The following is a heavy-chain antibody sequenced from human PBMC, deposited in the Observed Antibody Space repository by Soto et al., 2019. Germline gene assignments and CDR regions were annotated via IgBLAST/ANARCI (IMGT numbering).Heavy chain of an antibody. Sequence: QVQLQESGPGLVKPSETLSLTCTVSGGSIGNYYWSWIRQPPGKGLEWIGYIHYSGSTWYNPSLKSRVTISVDKSRNQFSLKLSFVTAADTAVYFCAKNLYGYYVNPDIWGQGTMVTVSS. CDR1: GGSIGNYY. V-gene: IGHV4-59*01. CDR3: AKNLYGYYVNPDI. J-gene: IGHJ3*02. D-gene: IGHD3-3*01. CDR2: IHYSGST.